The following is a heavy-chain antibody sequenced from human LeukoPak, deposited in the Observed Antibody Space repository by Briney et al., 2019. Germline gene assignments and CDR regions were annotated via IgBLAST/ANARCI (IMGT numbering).Heavy chain of an antibody. J-gene: IGHJ4*02. D-gene: IGHD2-2*01. CDR2: INPNSGNT. CDR1: GYTFIGNY. CDR3: ARANIVVVPAAPRADFDY. V-gene: IGHV1-8*03. Sequence: ASVKVSCKTSGYTFIGNYMHWVRQAPGQGLEWMGWINPNSGNTGYAQKFQGRVTITRNTSISTAYMELSSLRSEDTAVYYCARANIVVVPAAPRADFDYWGQGTLVTVSS.